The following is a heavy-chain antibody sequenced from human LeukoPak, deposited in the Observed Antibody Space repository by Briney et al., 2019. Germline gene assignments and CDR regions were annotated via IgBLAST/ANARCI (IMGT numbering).Heavy chain of an antibody. D-gene: IGHD1-26*01. Sequence: SETLSLTCTVSGGSISSYYWSWIRQPPGKGLEWIGYIYYSGSTNYNPSLKSRVTISVDTSKNQFSLKLSSVTAADTAVYYCAREVGAVNWFDPWGQGTLVTVSS. CDR3: AREVGAVNWFDP. CDR1: GGSISSYY. V-gene: IGHV4-59*01. CDR2: IYYSGST. J-gene: IGHJ5*02.